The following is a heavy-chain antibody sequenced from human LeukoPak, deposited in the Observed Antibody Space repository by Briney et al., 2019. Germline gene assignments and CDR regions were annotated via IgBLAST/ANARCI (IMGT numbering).Heavy chain of an antibody. CDR2: ISTSSSYI. V-gene: IGHV3-21*01. Sequence: GGSLRLSCAASGFIFSIYSMNWVRQAPGKGLEWVSSISTSSSYIYYADSVKGRFTISRDNAKNSLYLQMNSLRAEDTAVYYCARDMYSSSSTDYWGQGTLVTVSS. D-gene: IGHD6-13*01. CDR3: ARDMYSSSSTDY. CDR1: GFIFSIYS. J-gene: IGHJ4*02.